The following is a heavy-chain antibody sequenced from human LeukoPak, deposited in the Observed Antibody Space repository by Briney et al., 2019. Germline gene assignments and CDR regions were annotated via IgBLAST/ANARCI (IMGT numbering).Heavy chain of an antibody. CDR3: ARRKRAFDF. CDR1: GFNFSDSY. J-gene: IGHJ4*02. V-gene: IGHV3-11*01. CDR2: ISNSGSSI. Sequence: GGSLRLSCAASGFNFSDSYMSWIRQTPEKGLEWISYISNSGSSIYYADSVKGRFTMSRDNANNSVYLQMDSLRGDDTAVYYCARRKRAFDFWGQGNLVIVSS.